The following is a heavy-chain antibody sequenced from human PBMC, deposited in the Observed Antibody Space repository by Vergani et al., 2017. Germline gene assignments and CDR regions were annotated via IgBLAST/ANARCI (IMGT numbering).Heavy chain of an antibody. CDR2: IYTSGST. V-gene: IGHV4-61*02. CDR1: GGSISSGSYY. CDR3: ARYNWNDPYFDY. J-gene: IGHJ4*02. D-gene: IGHD1-20*01. Sequence: QVQLQESGPGLVKPSQTLSLTCTVSGGSISSGSYYWSWIRQPAGKGLEWIGRIYTSGSTNYNPSLKSRVTISVDTSKNQFSLKLSSVTAADTAVYYCARYNWNDPYFDYWGQGTLVTVSS.